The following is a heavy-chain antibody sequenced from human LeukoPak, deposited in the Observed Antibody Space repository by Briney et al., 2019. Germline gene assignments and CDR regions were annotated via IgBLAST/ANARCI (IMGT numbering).Heavy chain of an antibody. CDR3: AKGVDIVVTIGPAPSDY. CDR2: IWYDGSNK. V-gene: IGHV3-33*06. CDR1: GFTFSSYG. D-gene: IGHD5-12*01. J-gene: IGHJ4*02. Sequence: GGSLRLSCAASGFTFSSYGMHWVRQAPGKGLEWEAVIWYDGSNKYYADSVKGRFTISRDSSKNTLYLQMNSLRAEDTAVYYCAKGVDIVVTIGPAPSDYWGQRTLVTVSS.